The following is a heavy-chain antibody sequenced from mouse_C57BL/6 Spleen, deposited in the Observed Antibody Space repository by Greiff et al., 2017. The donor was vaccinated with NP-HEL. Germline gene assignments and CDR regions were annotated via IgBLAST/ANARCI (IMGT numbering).Heavy chain of an antibody. CDR2: IDPSDSYT. CDR3: ARGYYGSSYGFAY. V-gene: IGHV1-69*01. J-gene: IGHJ3*01. D-gene: IGHD1-1*01. CDR1: GYTFTSYW. Sequence: QVQLQQPGAELVMPGASVKLSCKASGYTFTSYWMHWVKPRPGQGLEWIGEIDPSDSYTNYNQKFKGKSTLTVDKSSSTAYMQLSSLTSEDSAVYYCARGYYGSSYGFAYWGQGTLVTVSA.